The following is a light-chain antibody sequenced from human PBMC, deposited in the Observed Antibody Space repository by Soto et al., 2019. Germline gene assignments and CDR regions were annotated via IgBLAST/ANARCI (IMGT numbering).Light chain of an antibody. J-gene: IGKJ2*01. V-gene: IGKV3-20*01. CDR2: ETS. CDR1: QSVSSSY. Sequence: EIVLTQSPGTLSLSPGERATLSCRASQSVSSSYLAWFQQRPGQAPRLLIFETSSRATGIPDRFSGSGSGADFTLTISSLEPEDFAVYYCQQYGSSPYTFGQGTKLEIK. CDR3: QQYGSSPYT.